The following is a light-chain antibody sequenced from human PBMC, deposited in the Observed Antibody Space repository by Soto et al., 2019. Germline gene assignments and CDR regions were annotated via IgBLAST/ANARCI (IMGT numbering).Light chain of an antibody. CDR2: GAS. CDR1: QSVSSSY. J-gene: IGKJ2*01. V-gene: IGKV3-20*01. CDR3: QQYGTSPYT. Sequence: EIVLTQSPGTLSLSPGERVTLSCRASQSVSSSYLAWYQQKVGQAPRLLIYGASSRATGIPDRFSGSGSGTDFTLTISRLEPEDFAVYYCQQYGTSPYTFGQGTKLEIK.